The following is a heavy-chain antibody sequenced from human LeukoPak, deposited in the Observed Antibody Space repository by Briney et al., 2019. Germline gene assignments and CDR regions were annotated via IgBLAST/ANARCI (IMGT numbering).Heavy chain of an antibody. CDR1: NGSIISSTYY. J-gene: IGHJ5*02. D-gene: IGHD3-3*01. CDR3: ARHYYDFWSGYYGPWFDP. Sequence: PSETLSLTCTVSNGSIISSTYYWGWLRQPPGKGLEWIGSIYYSASTYYNPSLKSRVTISVDTSKNQFSLKLSSVTAADTAVYYCARHYYDFWSGYYGPWFDPWGQGTLVTVSS. CDR2: IYYSAST. V-gene: IGHV4-39*01.